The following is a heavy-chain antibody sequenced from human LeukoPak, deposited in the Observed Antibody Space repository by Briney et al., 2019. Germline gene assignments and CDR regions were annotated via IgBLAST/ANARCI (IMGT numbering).Heavy chain of an antibody. CDR3: AASQWLVRFDY. V-gene: IGHV3-23*01. CDR2: ISGSGGST. J-gene: IGHJ4*02. D-gene: IGHD6-19*01. Sequence: GGSLRLSCAASGFTFSSYAMSWVRQAPGKGLEWVSAISGSGGSTYYADPVKGRFTISRDNSKNTLYLQMNSLRAEDTAVYYCAASQWLVRFDYWGQGTLVTVSS. CDR1: GFTFSSYA.